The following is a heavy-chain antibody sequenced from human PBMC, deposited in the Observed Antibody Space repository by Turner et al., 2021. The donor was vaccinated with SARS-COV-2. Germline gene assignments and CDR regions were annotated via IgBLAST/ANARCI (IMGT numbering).Heavy chain of an antibody. CDR1: EFIFSDFS. J-gene: IGHJ3*02. Sequence: QVELVDSGGGVVQPGRSLRLSCAASEFIFSDFSMHWVRQAPGKGLEWVSAISPAGKKAYYADSVNGRFTISRDNSKNTVYLQMNSLRAEDTAVYYCARRDDAFDIWGQGTMLTVSS. V-gene: IGHV3-30*04. CDR2: ISPAGKKA. CDR3: ARRDDAFDI.